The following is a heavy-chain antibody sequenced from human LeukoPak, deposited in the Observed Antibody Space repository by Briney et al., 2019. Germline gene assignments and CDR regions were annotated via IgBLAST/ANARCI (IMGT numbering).Heavy chain of an antibody. CDR2: ISYDGSNK. J-gene: IGHJ4*02. V-gene: IGHV3-30*03. Sequence: GRSLRLSCAASGFTFSSYGMHWVRQAPGKGLEWVAVISYDGSNKYYADSVKGRFTISRDNSKNTLYLQMNSLRAEDTAVYYCARGPSGYHNTGGQGTLVTVSS. D-gene: IGHD5-12*01. CDR3: ARGPSGYHNT. CDR1: GFTFSSYG.